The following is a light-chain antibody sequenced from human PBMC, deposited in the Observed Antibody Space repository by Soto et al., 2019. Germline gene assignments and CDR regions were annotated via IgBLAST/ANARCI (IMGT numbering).Light chain of an antibody. V-gene: IGKV1-39*01. CDR2: GAS. CDR3: QQSYTTPPT. J-gene: IGKJ1*01. CDR1: QSVSNY. Sequence: DIQMTQSPSSLSASVGDRITITCRAGQSVSNYLNWYQQRPGKAPKVLIYGASNLQSGVPSRFSGRGSGTDFALTISSLQPEDFETYYCQQSYTTPPTFGQGTKVDIK.